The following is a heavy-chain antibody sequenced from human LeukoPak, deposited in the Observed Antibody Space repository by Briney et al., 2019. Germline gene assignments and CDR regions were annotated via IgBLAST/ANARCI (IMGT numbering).Heavy chain of an antibody. V-gene: IGHV3-23*01. D-gene: IGHD3-10*01. CDR1: GFTFSSYA. CDR3: AKVSSRVWFGELFPYFDY. J-gene: IGHJ4*02. CDR2: ISGSGGST. Sequence: PGGSLRLSCAASGFTFSSYAMSWVRQAPGKGLEWVSAISGSGGSTYYADSVKGRFTISRDNTKNTLYLQMNSLRAEDTAVYYCAKVSSRVWFGELFPYFDYWGQGPLVTVSS.